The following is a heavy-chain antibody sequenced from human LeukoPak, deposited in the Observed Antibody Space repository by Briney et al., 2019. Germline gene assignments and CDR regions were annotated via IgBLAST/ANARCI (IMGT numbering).Heavy chain of an antibody. Sequence: AASVKVSCKASGYTFTNYGISWVRQAPGQGLEWMGWINPNSGGTNYAQKFQGRVTMTRDTSISTAYMELSRLRSDDTAVYYCARALNFWSGYGPQFSYWGQGTLVTVSS. CDR1: GYTFTNYG. V-gene: IGHV1-2*02. CDR2: INPNSGGT. D-gene: IGHD3-3*01. CDR3: ARALNFWSGYGPQFSY. J-gene: IGHJ4*02.